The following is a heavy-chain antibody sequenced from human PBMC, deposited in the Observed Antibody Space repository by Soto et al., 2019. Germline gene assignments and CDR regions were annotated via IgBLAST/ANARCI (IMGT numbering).Heavy chain of an antibody. CDR1: GFTVVAYS. V-gene: IGHV3-9*01. D-gene: IGHD3-10*01. Sequence: GGSLRLSCAASGFTVVAYSIHWVRQAPGKGLEWVSGINWNSGSIGYADSVKGRFTISRDNAKTSLYLQMNSLRAEDTALYYCAKDRGSGSYAANYYYYGMDVWGQGT. J-gene: IGHJ6*02. CDR3: AKDRGSGSYAANYYYYGMDV. CDR2: INWNSGSI.